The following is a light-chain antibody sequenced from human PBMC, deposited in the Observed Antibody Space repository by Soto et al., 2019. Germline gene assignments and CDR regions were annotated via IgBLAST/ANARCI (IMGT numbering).Light chain of an antibody. CDR3: QKRSNWPQT. Sequence: EIVLTQSPATLSLSPGERATLSCRASQSVSSYLAWYQQKPGQAPRLLIYDASSRATGIPARFSGSGSGTDFTLTISSLEPEDFAVYYCQKRSNWPQTFGQGTRLEIK. CDR2: DAS. J-gene: IGKJ5*01. CDR1: QSVSSY. V-gene: IGKV3-11*01.